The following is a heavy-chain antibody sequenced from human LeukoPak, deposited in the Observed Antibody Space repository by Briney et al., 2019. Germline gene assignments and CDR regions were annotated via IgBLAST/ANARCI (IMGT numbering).Heavy chain of an antibody. CDR1: GGSISSYY. D-gene: IGHD6-13*01. CDR3: ARGRRAAAAGYYYYYMDV. CDR2: IYTSGST. Sequence: SETLSLTCTVSGGSISSYYWSWIRQPAGKGLEWIGRIYTSGSTNYNPSLKSRVTMSVDTSENQFSLKLSSVTAADTAVYYCARGRRAAAAGYYYYYMDVWGKGTTVTVSS. V-gene: IGHV4-4*07. J-gene: IGHJ6*03.